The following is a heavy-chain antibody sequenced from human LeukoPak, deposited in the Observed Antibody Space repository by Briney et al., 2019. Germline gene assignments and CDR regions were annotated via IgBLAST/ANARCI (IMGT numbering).Heavy chain of an antibody. CDR1: GYRFTSYW. CDR3: ARLLYYYDSSGYYPGGFDY. CDR2: IYPGDSDT. Sequence: GESLKISCKGSGYRFTSYWIGWVRPMPGKGLEWMGIIYPGDSDTRYSPSFQGQVTISADKSISTAYLQWSSLKASDTAMYYCARLLYYYDSSGYYPGGFDYWGQGTLVTVSS. D-gene: IGHD3-22*01. J-gene: IGHJ4*02. V-gene: IGHV5-51*01.